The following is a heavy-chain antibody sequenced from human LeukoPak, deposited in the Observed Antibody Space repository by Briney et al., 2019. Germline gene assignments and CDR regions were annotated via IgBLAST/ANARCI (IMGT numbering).Heavy chain of an antibody. Sequence: ASVKVSCKASGGTFSSYAISWVRQAPGQGLEWMGGIIPIFGTANYAQKFQGRVTITADESTSTAYLELSSLRSEDTAVYYCARWVVVPAASFGAFDIWGQGTMVTVSS. V-gene: IGHV1-69*13. CDR3: ARWVVVPAASFGAFDI. J-gene: IGHJ3*02. D-gene: IGHD2-2*01. CDR2: IIPIFGTA. CDR1: GGTFSSYA.